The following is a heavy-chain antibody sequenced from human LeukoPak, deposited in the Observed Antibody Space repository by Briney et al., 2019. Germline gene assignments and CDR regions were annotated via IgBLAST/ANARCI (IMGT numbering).Heavy chain of an antibody. D-gene: IGHD3-16*02. CDR3: ARGRLGELSLYSMYYYDSPALN. V-gene: IGHV3-7*03. CDR2: IKQDGGEK. J-gene: IGHJ4*02. Sequence: GGSLRLSCAASGFPFSNYWMSWVRQAPGKGLEWVANIKQDGGEKFYVDAVKGRFTISRDNAKNSLYLQMNSLRSEDTAVYYCARGRLGELSLYSMYYYDSPALNWGQGTLVTVSS. CDR1: GFPFSNYW.